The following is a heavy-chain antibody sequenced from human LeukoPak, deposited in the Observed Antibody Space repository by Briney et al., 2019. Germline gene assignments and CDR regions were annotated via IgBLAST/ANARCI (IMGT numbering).Heavy chain of an antibody. CDR2: IYPGDSDT. Sequence: GESLKISCKGSGYTFTRYWIGWVRQMPGKGLEWMGIIYPGDSDTRYSPSFQGQVTISADMSISTAYLQWSSLKASDTAIYYCARLYSNNLDYWGRGTLVTVSS. D-gene: IGHD4-11*01. J-gene: IGHJ4*02. CDR3: ARLYSNNLDY. CDR1: GYTFTRYW. V-gene: IGHV5-51*01.